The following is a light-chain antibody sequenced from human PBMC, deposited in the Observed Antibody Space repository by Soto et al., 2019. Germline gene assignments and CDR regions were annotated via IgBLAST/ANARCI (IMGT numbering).Light chain of an antibody. J-gene: IGLJ1*01. CDR1: RSDIGSYNY. CDR2: GVS. V-gene: IGLV2-14*01. Sequence: QSALTQPASVSGSPGQSITISCSGTRSDIGSYNYVAWYQQFPGKTPKILIYGVSNRPSGVSSRFSGSKSGNTASLTISGLQAEDEADYYCISYTGSSTSYVFXSGTKVTVL. CDR3: ISYTGSSTSYV.